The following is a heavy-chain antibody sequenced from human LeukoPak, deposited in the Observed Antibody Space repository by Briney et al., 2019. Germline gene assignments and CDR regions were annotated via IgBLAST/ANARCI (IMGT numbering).Heavy chain of an antibody. CDR3: AKSPKVVPAAMGY. V-gene: IGHV3-30-3*02. D-gene: IGHD2-2*01. CDR1: GFTFSSYA. Sequence: GRSLRLSCAASGFTFSSYAMHWVRQAPGKGLEWVAVISYDGSNKYYADSVKGRFTISRDNSKNTLYLQMNSLRAEDTAVYYCAKSPKVVPAAMGYWGQGTLVTVSS. CDR2: ISYDGSNK. J-gene: IGHJ4*02.